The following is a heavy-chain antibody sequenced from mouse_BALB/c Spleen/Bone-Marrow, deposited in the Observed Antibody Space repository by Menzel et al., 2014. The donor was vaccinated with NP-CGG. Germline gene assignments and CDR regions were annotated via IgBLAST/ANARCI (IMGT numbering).Heavy chain of an antibody. CDR3: ARSLRAYAMDY. V-gene: IGHV2-6*02. CDR2: IWSGGST. Sequence: QVHVKQSGPGLVAPSESLSITCTVSGFSLTSYGVHWVRQPPGKGLEWLVVIWSGGSTTYNSALKSRLSISKDNSKSQVFLKMNSLQTDDTAMYYWARSLRAYAMDYWSQGTSVTVSS. J-gene: IGHJ4*01. D-gene: IGHD1-2*01. CDR1: GFSLTSYG.